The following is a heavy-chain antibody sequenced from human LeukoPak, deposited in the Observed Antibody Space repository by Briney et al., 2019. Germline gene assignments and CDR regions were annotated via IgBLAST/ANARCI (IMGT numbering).Heavy chain of an antibody. CDR1: GGSISSGSYY. CDR2: IYTSGST. V-gene: IGHV4-61*02. Sequence: SETLSLTCTVSGGSISSGSYYWSWIRQPAGTGLEWIGRIYTSGSTNYNPSLKSRVTISVDTSKNQFSLKLSSVTAADTAVYYCARGGTDDYGDYDWFDPWGQGTLVTVSS. CDR3: ARGGTDDYGDYDWFDP. D-gene: IGHD4-17*01. J-gene: IGHJ5*02.